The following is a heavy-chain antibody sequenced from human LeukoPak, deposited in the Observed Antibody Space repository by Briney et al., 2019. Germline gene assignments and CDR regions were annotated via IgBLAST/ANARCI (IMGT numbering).Heavy chain of an antibody. CDR1: GGTFSSYA. Sequence: ASVKVSCKASGGTFSSYAISWVRQAPGQGLEWMGGIIPIFGTANYAQKFQGRVTITADESTSTAYMELSSLRSEDTAVYYCARGPLVVRGVIISYYYYYYMDVWGKGTTVTVSS. CDR2: IIPIFGTA. D-gene: IGHD3-10*01. CDR3: ARGPLVVRGVIISYYYYYYMDV. J-gene: IGHJ6*03. V-gene: IGHV1-69*13.